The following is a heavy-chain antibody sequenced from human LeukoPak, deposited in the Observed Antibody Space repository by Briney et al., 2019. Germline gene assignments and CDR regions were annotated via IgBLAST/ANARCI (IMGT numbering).Heavy chain of an antibody. Sequence: PGGSLRLSCAASGFTFTNYWMLWVSQAPGEGLVWDSYIGNDGSTTNYADSVKGRFTISRDNAENTLYLQRNSLRAEDTAVYYCAIYCGSATCYNSISATWGQGTLVTVSA. CDR2: IGNDGSTT. CDR3: AIYCGSATCYNSISAT. D-gene: IGHD2-2*01. CDR1: GFTFTNYW. J-gene: IGHJ4*02. V-gene: IGHV3-74*01.